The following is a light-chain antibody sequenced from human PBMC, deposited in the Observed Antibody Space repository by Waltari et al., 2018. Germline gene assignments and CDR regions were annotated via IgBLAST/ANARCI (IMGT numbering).Light chain of an antibody. J-gene: IGLJ1*01. Sequence: SYALTQPSSVSVSPGQTATITCSGDALPNQFAYWYQKKPGQAPVLIIYKDSRRASGIPERFSGSTSGTTVTLTIIGIQEEDEADYYCHSSDTSGADVFGPGTKVIVL. CDR3: HSSDTSGADV. CDR2: KDS. CDR1: ALPNQF. V-gene: IGLV3-25*03.